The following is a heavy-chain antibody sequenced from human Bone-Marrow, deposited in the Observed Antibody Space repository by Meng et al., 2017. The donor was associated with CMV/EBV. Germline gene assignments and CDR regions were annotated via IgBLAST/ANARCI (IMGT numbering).Heavy chain of an antibody. CDR2: ICWNYAK. D-gene: IGHD4-17*01. CDR1: FALSTSGVG. CDR3: ADRGYHDYGDDGLIDY. Sequence: FALSTSGVGGGWIRQPPGKALAWLALICWNYAKRYSPSLNSRPTITKDTTKNQVVLTMTSMDSVDTATYYCADRGYHDYGDDGLIDYWGQGTLVTVSS. V-gene: IGHV2-5*01. J-gene: IGHJ4*02.